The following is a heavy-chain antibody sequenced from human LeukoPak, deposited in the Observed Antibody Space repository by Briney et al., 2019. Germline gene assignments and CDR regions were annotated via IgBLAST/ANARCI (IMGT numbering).Heavy chain of an antibody. CDR3: ARDEARYSGGYYPNWFDP. D-gene: IGHD3-22*01. CDR2: ISGYNGNT. Sequence: ASVKVSCKASGYTFSSYGISWVRQAPGQGLEWMGWISGYNGNTHYAHNLQGRVTMTTDTSTSTAYMELRSLRSDDTAVYYCARDEARYSGGYYPNWFDPWGQGTLVTVSS. V-gene: IGHV1-18*01. J-gene: IGHJ5*02. CDR1: GYTFSSYG.